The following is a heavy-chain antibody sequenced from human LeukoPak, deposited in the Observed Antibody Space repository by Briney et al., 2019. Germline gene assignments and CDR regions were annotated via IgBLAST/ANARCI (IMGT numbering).Heavy chain of an antibody. CDR1: GYTFTRYY. CDR3: ARDRNRGVQH. V-gene: IGHV1-2*02. D-gene: IGHD1-14*01. Sequence: SSVKVSCKASGYTFTRYYMHWVRQAPAQGLDGMRWINPNSGGTNYAQKFQGRITMTRDTSISTAYMELSRLRSDDTAVYYCARDRNRGVQHWGQGTLVTVSS. CDR2: INPNSGGT. J-gene: IGHJ1*01.